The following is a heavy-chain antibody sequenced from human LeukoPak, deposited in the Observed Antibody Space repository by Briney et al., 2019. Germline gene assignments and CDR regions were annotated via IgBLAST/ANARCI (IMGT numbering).Heavy chain of an antibody. CDR1: GYSFSNYW. D-gene: IGHD5-24*01. CDR3: ARASRDGYNQNFDH. CDR2: IYPGGSAT. Sequence: GASLKISCKGLGYSFSNYWSAWVRQMPGKGQEWMRIIYPGGSATRYDPSFQGQVTISADMSTSTAYLQWSSLRASDTAMYYCARASRDGYNQNFDHWGQGTLVTVSS. J-gene: IGHJ4*02. V-gene: IGHV5-51*01.